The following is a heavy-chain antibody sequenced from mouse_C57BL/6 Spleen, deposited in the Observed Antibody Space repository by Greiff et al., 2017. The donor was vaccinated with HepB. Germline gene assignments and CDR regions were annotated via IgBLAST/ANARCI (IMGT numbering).Heavy chain of an antibody. CDR2: ISDGGSYT. J-gene: IGHJ3*01. CDR3: ASAYYSNYAWFAY. Sequence: EVKLEESGGGLVKPGGSLKLSCAASGFTFSSYAMSWVRQTPEKRLEWVATISDGGSYTYYPDNVKGRFTISRDNAKNNLYLQMSHLKSEDTAMYYCASAYYSNYAWFAYWGQGTLVTVSA. V-gene: IGHV5-4*03. CDR1: GFTFSSYA. D-gene: IGHD2-5*01.